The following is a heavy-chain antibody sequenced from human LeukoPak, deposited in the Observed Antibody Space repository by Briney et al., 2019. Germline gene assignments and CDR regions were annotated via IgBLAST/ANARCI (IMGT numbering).Heavy chain of an antibody. CDR2: IWFDGSNK. CDR1: RFTFSSYG. V-gene: IGHV3-33*01. Sequence: GGSLRLSCAASRFTFSSYGMHWVRQAPGKGLEWVAVIWFDGSNKYYADSVKGRFTISRDNSKNTLYLQMNSLRAEDTALYYCARDGDYYDSSGYYNDWGQGTLVTVSS. CDR3: ARDGDYYDSSGYYND. J-gene: IGHJ4*02. D-gene: IGHD3-22*01.